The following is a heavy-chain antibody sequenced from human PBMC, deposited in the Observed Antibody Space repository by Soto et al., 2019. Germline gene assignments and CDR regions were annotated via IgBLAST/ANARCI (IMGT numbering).Heavy chain of an antibody. V-gene: IGHV3-33*01. CDR1: GFTFSSYG. CDR2: IWYDGSNK. CDR3: ARERELLQWYCDL. D-gene: IGHD1-26*01. Sequence: QVQLVESGGGVVQPGRSLRLSCAASGFTFSSYGMHWVRQAPGKGLEWVAVIWYDGSNKYYADSVKGRFTISRDNSKNTLYLQMNSLRAEDTAVYYCARERELLQWYCDLWGRGTLVTVSS. J-gene: IGHJ2*01.